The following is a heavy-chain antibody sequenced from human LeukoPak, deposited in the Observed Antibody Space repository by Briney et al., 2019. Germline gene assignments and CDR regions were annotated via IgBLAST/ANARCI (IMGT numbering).Heavy chain of an antibody. D-gene: IGHD3-3*01. J-gene: IGHJ4*02. CDR2: TYYRSKWYN. CDR1: GDSVSSNSAA. CDR3: ARGYDFWSGYPLFDY. Sequence: SQTLSFTCAISGDSVSSNSAAWNWIRQSPSRGLEWLGRTYYRSKWYNDYAVSVKSRITINPDTSKNQFSLHLTSVTPEDTAVYYCARGYDFWSGYPLFDYWGQGTLVTVSS. V-gene: IGHV6-1*01.